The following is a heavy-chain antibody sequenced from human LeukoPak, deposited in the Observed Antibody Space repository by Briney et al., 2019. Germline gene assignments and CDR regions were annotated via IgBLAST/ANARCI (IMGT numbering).Heavy chain of an antibody. Sequence: GGSLRLSCAASGFSFSNYAMGWVRQAPGKGLEWVSGISGSGVTTYSADSVKGRLSISRDNFKNTLYLQMKSLRAEGTAVYFCAKVTSERRYCSGGGCYSPFDYWGRGTLVTVST. CDR3: AKVTSERRYCSGGGCYSPFDY. CDR1: GFSFSNYA. CDR2: ISGSGVTT. J-gene: IGHJ4*02. V-gene: IGHV3-23*01. D-gene: IGHD2-15*01.